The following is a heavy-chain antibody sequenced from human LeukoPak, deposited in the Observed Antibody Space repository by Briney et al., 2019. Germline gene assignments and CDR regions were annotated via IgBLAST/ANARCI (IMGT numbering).Heavy chain of an antibody. CDR3: ARSTVVPAAMGLVDY. D-gene: IGHD2-2*01. CDR2: ISAYNGNT. J-gene: IGHJ4*02. Sequence: ASVKVSCKASGYTFTSYGISWVRQAPGQGLEWMGWISAYNGNTNYAQKLQGRVTMTTDTSTSTAYMELRSLRSDDAAVYYCARSTVVPAAMGLVDYWGQGTLVTVSS. CDR1: GYTFTSYG. V-gene: IGHV1-18*01.